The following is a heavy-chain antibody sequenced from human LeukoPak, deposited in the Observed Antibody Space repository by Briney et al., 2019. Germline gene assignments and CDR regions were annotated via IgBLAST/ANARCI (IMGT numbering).Heavy chain of an antibody. V-gene: IGHV4-59*01. CDR2: IYYSGGT. Sequence: KPSETLSLTCTVSGGSISSYYWSWIRQPPGKGLEWIGYIYYSGGTNYNPSLKSRVTILVDTSKKKFSLQLSYVTAADTAVYYCARSDCSGGSCYRSSFDYWGQGTLVTVSS. D-gene: IGHD2-15*01. CDR3: ARSDCSGGSCYRSSFDY. CDR1: GGSISSYY. J-gene: IGHJ4*02.